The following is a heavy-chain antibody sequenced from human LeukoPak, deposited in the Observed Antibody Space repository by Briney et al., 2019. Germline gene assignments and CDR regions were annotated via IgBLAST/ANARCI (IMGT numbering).Heavy chain of an antibody. D-gene: IGHD5-12*01. CDR1: GFTFSSYG. CDR3: ANSRSGYDLYYYYYMDV. V-gene: IGHV3-23*01. Sequence: GGSLRLSCAVSGFTFSSYGMSWVRQAPGKGREWVAAISGSGGSTYYADSVKGRFTISRDNSKNTLYLQMNSLRAEDTAVYYCANSRSGYDLYYYYYMDVWGKGTMVTISS. J-gene: IGHJ6*03. CDR2: ISGSGGST.